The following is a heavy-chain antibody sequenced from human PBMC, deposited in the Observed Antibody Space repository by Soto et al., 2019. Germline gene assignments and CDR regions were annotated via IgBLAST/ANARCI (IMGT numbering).Heavy chain of an antibody. CDR2: ITGTGGNT. J-gene: IGHJ6*02. Sequence: GGSLRLSCAGSGFTLSTYGLTWVRQAPGKGLEWVSAITGTGGNTYYVDSVKGRFTSSRDNSKNMLYLQMNSVRVEDTAVYYCARIRGYWYGLDVWGQGTTVTVSS. CDR1: GFTLSTYG. CDR3: ARIRGYWYGLDV. V-gene: IGHV3-23*01.